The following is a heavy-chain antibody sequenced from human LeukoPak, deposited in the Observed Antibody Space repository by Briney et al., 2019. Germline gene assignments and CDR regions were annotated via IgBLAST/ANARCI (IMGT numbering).Heavy chain of an antibody. CDR2: MNPNSGNT. Sequence: GASVKVSCKASGYTFTSYDINWVRQATGQGLEWMGWMNPNSGNTGYAQKFQGRVTITRNTSMSTAYMELSSLRSEDTAVYYCARGVAYDSSGVGDYWGQGTLVTVSS. J-gene: IGHJ4*02. CDR3: ARGVAYDSSGVGDY. CDR1: GYTFTSYD. D-gene: IGHD3-22*01. V-gene: IGHV1-8*03.